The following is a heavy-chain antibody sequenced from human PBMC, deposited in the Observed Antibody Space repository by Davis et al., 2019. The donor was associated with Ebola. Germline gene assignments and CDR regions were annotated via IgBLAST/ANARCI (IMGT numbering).Heavy chain of an antibody. CDR3: ARGPTGYVPYYFDY. V-gene: IGHV1-8*01. J-gene: IGHJ4*02. CDR1: GYTFTSYD. D-gene: IGHD3-9*01. CDR2: MNPNSGNT. Sequence: AASVKVSCKASGYTFTSYDINWVRQAPGQGLEWMGWMNPNSGNTGYAQKFQGRVTITADKSTSTAYMELNSLRSEDTAVYYCARGPTGYVPYYFDYWGQGTLVTASS.